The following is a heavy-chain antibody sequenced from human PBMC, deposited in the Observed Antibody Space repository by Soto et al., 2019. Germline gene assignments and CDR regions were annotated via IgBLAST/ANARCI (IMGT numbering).Heavy chain of an antibody. V-gene: IGHV1-46*01. Sequence: GASVKVSCKASGYTFTSYYMHWVRQAPGQGLEWMGIINPSGGSTSYAQKFQGRVTMTRDTSTSTVYMELSSLRSEDTAVYYCARGDAVGYYDSSGPPTGAFQHWGQGTLVTVSS. CDR1: GYTFTSYY. J-gene: IGHJ1*01. D-gene: IGHD3-22*01. CDR3: ARGDAVGYYDSSGPPTGAFQH. CDR2: INPSGGST.